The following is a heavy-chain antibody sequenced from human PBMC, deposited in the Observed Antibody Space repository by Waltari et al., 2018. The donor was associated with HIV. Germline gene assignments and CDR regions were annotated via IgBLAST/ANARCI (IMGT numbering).Heavy chain of an antibody. CDR3: ARGAASNTFNSYFDS. CDR1: GGSFSNNA. V-gene: IGHV1-69*13. D-gene: IGHD6-25*01. CDR2: IIPLFGTT. Sequence: QVQLVQSGAEVKKPGSSVKVSCKASGGSFSNNAISWVRQAPGQGREWMGGIIPLFGTTYYSQKFQGRVTITADVSLTTAYMDLSSLGSDDTAFYFCARGAASNTFNSYFDSWGQGVLVTVSS. J-gene: IGHJ4*02.